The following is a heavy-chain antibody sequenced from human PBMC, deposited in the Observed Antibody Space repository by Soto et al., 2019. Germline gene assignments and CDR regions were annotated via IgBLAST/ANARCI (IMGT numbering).Heavy chain of an antibody. Sequence: QVQLVESGGGVVQPGRSLRLSCAASGFTFSNYGMHWVRQAPGKGLEWVIVISYDGNVAYYADSVKGRFTISRDNSKNTLYLQMNSLRTEDTAMYYGAREGPITEWYLDYWGQGTLVTVSS. J-gene: IGHJ4*02. V-gene: IGHV3-30*03. CDR3: AREGPITEWYLDY. CDR1: GFTFSNYG. CDR2: ISYDGNVA. D-gene: IGHD3-3*01.